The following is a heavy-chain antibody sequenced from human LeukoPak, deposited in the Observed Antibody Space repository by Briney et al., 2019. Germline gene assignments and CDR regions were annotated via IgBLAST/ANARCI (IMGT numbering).Heavy chain of an antibody. V-gene: IGHV1-8*03. CDR2: MNPNSGNT. CDR1: GYTFTSYG. D-gene: IGHD6-13*01. CDR3: ARVMEAAAGPTPIEDYYYMDV. Sequence: EASVKVSCKASGYTFTSYGISWVRQATGQGLEWMGWMNPNSGNTGYAQKFQGRVTITRNTSISTAYMELSSLRSEDTAVYYCARVMEAAAGPTPIEDYYYMDVWGKGTTVTVSS. J-gene: IGHJ6*03.